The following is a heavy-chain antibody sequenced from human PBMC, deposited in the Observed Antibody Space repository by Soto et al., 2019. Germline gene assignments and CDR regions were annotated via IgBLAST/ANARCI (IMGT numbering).Heavy chain of an antibody. D-gene: IGHD3-10*01. CDR2: FDPEDGET. CDR1: GYTLTELS. Sequence: GASVKVSCKVSGYTLTELSMHWVRQAPGKGLEWMGGFDPEDGETIYAQKFQGRVTMTEDTSTDTAYMELSSLRSEDTAVYYCATWFSFTVDSAGLGYRGQGTLVTVSS. J-gene: IGHJ4*02. CDR3: ATWFSFTVDSAGLGY. V-gene: IGHV1-24*01.